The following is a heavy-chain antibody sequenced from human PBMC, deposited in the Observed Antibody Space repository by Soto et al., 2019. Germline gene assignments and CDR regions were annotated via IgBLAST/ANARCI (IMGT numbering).Heavy chain of an antibody. CDR2: ISSSSSYI. CDR3: ARERSSSSRFAFCYFDY. Sequence: GGSLRLSCAASGFTFSSYSMNWVRQAPGKGLEWVSSISSSSSYIYYADSVKGRFTISRDNAKNSLYLQMNSLRAEDTAVYYCARERSSSSRFAFCYFDYWGQGTLVTVSS. CDR1: GFTFSSYS. J-gene: IGHJ4*02. V-gene: IGHV3-21*01. D-gene: IGHD6-6*01.